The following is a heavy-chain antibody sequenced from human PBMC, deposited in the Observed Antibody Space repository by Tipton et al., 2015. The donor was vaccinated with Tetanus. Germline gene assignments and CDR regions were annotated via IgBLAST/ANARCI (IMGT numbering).Heavy chain of an antibody. CDR2: IYYSGST. V-gene: IGHV4-31*03. CDR1: GGSISSGGYY. J-gene: IGHJ4*02. Sequence: TLSLTCTVSGGSISSGGYYWSWIRQHPGKGLEWIGYIYYSGSTYYNPSLKSRVTISVDTSKNQFSLKLSSVTAADTAVYYCARSVDIVVVVAAMAFDYWGQGTLVTVSS. D-gene: IGHD2-15*01. CDR3: ARSVDIVVVVAAMAFDY.